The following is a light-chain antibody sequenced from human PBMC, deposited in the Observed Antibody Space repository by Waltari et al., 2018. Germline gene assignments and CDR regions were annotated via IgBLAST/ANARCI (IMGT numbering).Light chain of an antibody. CDR3: QQYHNWPPLT. Sequence: EIVMTQSPATLSVSPGERAILSCRASPSITSNLAWYQQQPGQAPSLLIYGAATRATDIPGRFSGSGSGTEFNLTISSLQSEDFAVYYCQQYHNWPPLTFGGGTKVEIK. V-gene: IGKV3D-15*01. CDR2: GAA. CDR1: PSITSN. J-gene: IGKJ4*01.